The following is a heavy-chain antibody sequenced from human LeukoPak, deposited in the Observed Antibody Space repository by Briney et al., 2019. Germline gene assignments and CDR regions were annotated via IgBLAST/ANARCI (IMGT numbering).Heavy chain of an antibody. CDR1: GYSFTSYW. J-gene: IGHJ3*02. V-gene: IGHV1-18*04. Sequence: GESLKISCKGSGYSFTSYWISWVRQAPGQGLEWMGWISAYNGNTNYAQKLQGRVTMTTDTSTSTAYMELRSLRSDDTAVYYCARGSTPFDIWGQGTMVTVSS. CDR2: ISAYNGNT. CDR3: ARGSTPFDI.